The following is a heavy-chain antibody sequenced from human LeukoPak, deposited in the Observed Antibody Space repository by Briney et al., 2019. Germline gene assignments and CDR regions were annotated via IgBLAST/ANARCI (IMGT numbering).Heavy chain of an antibody. CDR1: GFTFSDYY. D-gene: IGHD6-13*01. CDR2: ICGSGGST. CDR3: AKRLTGWQELVAGGWFDP. J-gene: IGHJ5*02. Sequence: PGGSLRLSCAASGFTFSDYYMSWLRQAPGKGLEWVSAICGSGGSTYYADSVKGRFTSSRDNSKNTLYLQMNSLRAEDTAVYYCAKRLTGWQELVAGGWFDPWGQGTLVTVSS. V-gene: IGHV3-23*01.